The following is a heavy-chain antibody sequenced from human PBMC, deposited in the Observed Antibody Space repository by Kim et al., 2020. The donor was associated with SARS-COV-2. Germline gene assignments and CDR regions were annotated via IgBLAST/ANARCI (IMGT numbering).Heavy chain of an antibody. V-gene: IGHV1-24*01. D-gene: IGHD1-1*01. Sequence: ASVKVSCKLFGHTLTAFSIQWVRQVPGKGLEWMGGFHPQDGEIVYAQNFHGRVTMTEDTSIDTAYMALSSLRSEDTAIYYCLIRTRGGTFDPWGQGTLVT. CDR1: GHTLTAFS. CDR2: FHPQDGEI. J-gene: IGHJ5*02. CDR3: LIRTRGGTFDP.